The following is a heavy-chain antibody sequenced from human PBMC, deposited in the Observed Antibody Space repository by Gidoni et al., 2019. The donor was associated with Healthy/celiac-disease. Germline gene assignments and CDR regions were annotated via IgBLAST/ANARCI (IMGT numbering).Heavy chain of an antibody. CDR2: ISSSSSYI. CDR1: GFTFSSSS. CDR3: ARDGARDGYSLRSKFDY. D-gene: IGHD5-18*01. V-gene: IGHV3-21*01. J-gene: IGHJ4*02. Sequence: EVQLVESGGGLVKPGGSLRLSCAASGFTFSSSSMNWVRQDPGKGLEWVSSISSSSSYIYYADSVKGRFTISRDNAKNSLYLQMNSLRAEDTAVYYCARDGARDGYSLRSKFDYWGQGTLVTVSS.